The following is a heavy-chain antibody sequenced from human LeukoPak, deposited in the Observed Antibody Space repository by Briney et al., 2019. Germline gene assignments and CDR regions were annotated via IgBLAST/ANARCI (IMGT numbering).Heavy chain of an antibody. CDR2: ISFGGSNK. CDR3: AKDWGNGAFFLDY. V-gene: IGHV3-30*18. Sequence: PGGSLRLSCAASGFTFNSYGMHWVRQAPGKGLEWVSFISFGGSNKYYTDSVRGRFTISRDSSKNTLYLLMDTLRAEDTAVYYCAKDWGNGAFFLDYWGQGTRVTVSS. D-gene: IGHD3-16*01. J-gene: IGHJ4*02. CDR1: GFTFNSYG.